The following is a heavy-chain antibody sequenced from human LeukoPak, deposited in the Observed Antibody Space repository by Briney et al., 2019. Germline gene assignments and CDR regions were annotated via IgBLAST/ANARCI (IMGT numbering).Heavy chain of an antibody. V-gene: IGHV3-21*01. J-gene: IGHJ4*02. CDR1: GFTFSSYA. CDR3: AREVYYYDSSGYYYFDY. D-gene: IGHD3-22*01. CDR2: ISTSSSYI. Sequence: GGSLRLSCAASGFTFSSYAMNWVRQAPGKGLEWVSFISTSSSYIYYADSVKGRFTISRDNAKNSLYLQMNSLRAEDTAVYYCAREVYYYDSSGYYYFDYWGQGTLVTVSS.